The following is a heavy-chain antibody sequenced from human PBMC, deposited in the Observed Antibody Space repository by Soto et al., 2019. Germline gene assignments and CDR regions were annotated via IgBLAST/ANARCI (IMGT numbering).Heavy chain of an antibody. Sequence: SETLSLTCTVSGGSISSGDYYWSWIRQPPGKGLEWIGYIYYSGSTYYNPSLKSRVTISVDTSKNQFSLKLSSVTAADTAVYYCASWITGTTFPPYFDYWGQGTLVTVSS. D-gene: IGHD1-7*01. J-gene: IGHJ4*02. CDR3: ASWITGTTFPPYFDY. CDR2: IYYSGST. CDR1: GGSISSGDYY. V-gene: IGHV4-30-4*01.